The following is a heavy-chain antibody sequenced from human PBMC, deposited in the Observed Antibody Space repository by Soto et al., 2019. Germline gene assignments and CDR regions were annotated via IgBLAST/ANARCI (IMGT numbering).Heavy chain of an antibody. CDR1: GFTFSSYA. V-gene: IGHV3-30-3*01. Sequence: QVQLVESGGGVVQPGRSLRLSCEASGFTFSSYARHWVRQAPGKGLEWVAVISYDGSNKYYADSVKGRFTISRDNSKNTLYLQMNSLRAEDTAVYYCARASSGYDVVLCFDYWGQGTLVTVSS. J-gene: IGHJ4*02. CDR2: ISYDGSNK. CDR3: ARASSGYDVVLCFDY. D-gene: IGHD5-12*01.